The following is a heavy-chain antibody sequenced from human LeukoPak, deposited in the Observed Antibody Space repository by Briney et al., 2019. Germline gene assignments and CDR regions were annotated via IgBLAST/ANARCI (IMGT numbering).Heavy chain of an antibody. J-gene: IGHJ3*02. D-gene: IGHD2-15*01. CDR1: GFXFSNYF. CDR2: ISRTGSTT. CDR3: ATSRYCSGGDCYSLAFDI. V-gene: IGHV3-64*01. Sequence: PGGSLRLSCAASGFXFSNYFMHWVRQAPGKGLEYFSAISRTGSTTYYTKSVKGRFTISRDNSKNTLYLQMGGLRAEDMAVYYCATSRYCSGGDCYSLAFDIWGQGTMVTVSS.